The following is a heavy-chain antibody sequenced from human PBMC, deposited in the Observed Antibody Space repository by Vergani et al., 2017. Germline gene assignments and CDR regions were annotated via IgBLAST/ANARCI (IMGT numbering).Heavy chain of an antibody. CDR1: GFTFGDYA. Sequence: EVQLLESGGDLVQPGGSLRLSCAASGFTFGDYAMSWVRQAPGKGLEWVGFIRSKAYGGTTEYAASVKGRFTISRDDSKSIAYMQMNSLKTEDTAVYYCTRGSRIVVVPVAYYYYGMDVWGQGTTVTVSS. CDR2: IRSKAYGGTT. J-gene: IGHJ6*02. CDR3: TRGSRIVVVPVAYYYYGMDV. D-gene: IGHD2-2*01. V-gene: IGHV3-49*04.